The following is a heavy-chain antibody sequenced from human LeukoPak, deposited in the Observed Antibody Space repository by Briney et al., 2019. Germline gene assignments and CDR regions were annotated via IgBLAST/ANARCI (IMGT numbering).Heavy chain of an antibody. Sequence: PGGSLRLSCAASGFTFDDYAMHWVRQAPGKGLEWVSGISWSSGSIAYADSVKGRFTISRDNAKNTLYLQMNSLRAEDTAVYYCARDAVDTANAVWGQGTTVTVSS. CDR3: ARDAVDTANAV. CDR1: GFTFDDYA. J-gene: IGHJ6*02. D-gene: IGHD5-18*01. V-gene: IGHV3-9*01. CDR2: ISWSSGSI.